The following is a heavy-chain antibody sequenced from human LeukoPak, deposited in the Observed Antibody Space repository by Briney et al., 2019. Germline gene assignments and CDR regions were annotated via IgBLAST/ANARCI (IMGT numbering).Heavy chain of an antibody. D-gene: IGHD1-26*01. CDR2: MSPNSGNT. CDR3: ARGSGSYPRSNWFDP. V-gene: IGHV1-8*01. J-gene: IGHJ5*02. CDR1: GYTFTSYD. Sequence: GASVKVSCKASGYTFTSYDINWVRQATGHGLEWMGWMSPNSGNTGYAQKFQGRVTMTRNTSITAAYMELSSLRSEDTAVYYCARGSGSYPRSNWFDPWGQGTLDTVSS.